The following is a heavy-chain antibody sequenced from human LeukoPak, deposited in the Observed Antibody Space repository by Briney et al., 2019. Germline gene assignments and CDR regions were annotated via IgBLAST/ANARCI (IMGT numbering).Heavy chain of an antibody. CDR3: ARERSGWFFSN. D-gene: IGHD6-19*01. CDR2: INPYNGNT. CDR1: GYSFTSYG. V-gene: IGHV1-18*01. Sequence: ASVKVSCKASGYSFTSYGITWVRQAPGQGLEWMGWINPYNGNTNYALKLQGRVTMTTDTSTSTAYMDLRSLRSDDTAVYYCARERSGWFFSNWGQGTLVTVSS. J-gene: IGHJ4*02.